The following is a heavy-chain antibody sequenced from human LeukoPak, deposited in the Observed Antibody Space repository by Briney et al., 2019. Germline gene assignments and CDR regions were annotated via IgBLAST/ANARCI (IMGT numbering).Heavy chain of an antibody. CDR1: GFTFDDYA. D-gene: IGHD3-22*01. J-gene: IGHJ4*02. CDR2: ISWNSGSI. V-gene: IGHV3-9*01. Sequence: GGSLRLSCAASGFTFDDYAMHWVRQAPGKGLEWVSGISWNSGSIGYADSVKGRFTISRDNAKNSLYLQMNSLRAEDTALYYCAKDTGVGGMFYYYDGSGYFDYWGQGTLVTVSS. CDR3: AKDTGVGGMFYYYDGSGYFDY.